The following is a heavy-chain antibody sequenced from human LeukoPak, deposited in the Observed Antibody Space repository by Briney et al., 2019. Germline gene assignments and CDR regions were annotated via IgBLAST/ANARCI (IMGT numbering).Heavy chain of an antibody. CDR2: ISSSGSTI. D-gene: IGHD6-19*01. J-gene: IGHJ6*02. CDR1: GFTFSSYE. CDR3: ARDLSSGWYYYGMDV. Sequence: GGSLRLSCAASGFTFSSYEMNWVRQAPGKGLEWVSYISSSGSTIYYADSVKGRFTISRDNAKNSLYLQMNSLRAEDTAVYYCARDLSSGWYYYGMDVWGQGTPVTVSS. V-gene: IGHV3-48*03.